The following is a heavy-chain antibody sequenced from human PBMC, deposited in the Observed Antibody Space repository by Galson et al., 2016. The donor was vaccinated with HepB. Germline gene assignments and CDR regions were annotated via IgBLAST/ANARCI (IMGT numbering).Heavy chain of an antibody. V-gene: IGHV3-43*01. D-gene: IGHD3-3*01. J-gene: IGHJ6*02. CDR3: VKGMGYFYYDLDV. Sequence: SLRLSCAATGFTFDDYTMHWVRQPPGKGLEWVSLIAWDGGGTFYADSVKGRFTTSRDNSKNSLFLQMNSLRSEDTALYYCVKGMGYFYYDLDVWGPGTTVTVSS. CDR2: IAWDGGGT. CDR1: GFTFDDYT.